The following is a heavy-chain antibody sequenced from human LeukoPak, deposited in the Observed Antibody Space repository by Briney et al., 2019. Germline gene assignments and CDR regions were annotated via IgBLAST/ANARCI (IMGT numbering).Heavy chain of an antibody. D-gene: IGHD3-3*01. J-gene: IGHJ4*02. V-gene: IGHV4-59*01. CDR2: IYSNGNT. CDR1: GGSTSSYY. Sequence: SETLSLTCTVSGGSTSSYYWSWIRQPPGKGLEWIGYIYSNGNTKYNPSLKSRVTISVDTSKNQFSLKLSSVTAANTAVYYCAREIRFLEWFDNWGQGTLVTVSS. CDR3: AREIRFLEWFDN.